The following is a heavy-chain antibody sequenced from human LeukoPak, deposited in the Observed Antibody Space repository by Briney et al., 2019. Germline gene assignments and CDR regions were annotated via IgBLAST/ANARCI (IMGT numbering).Heavy chain of an antibody. CDR3: TREGGFHYDSSGDAFDI. D-gene: IGHD3-22*01. CDR2: ISSNGAYI. CDR1: GFTFSRFT. Sequence: GGSLRLSCAASGFTFSRFTMNWVRQAPGKGLEWVSSISSNGAYIYYADSLRGRLTISRDNAKNSLYLQVNRLGAVDTAVYYCTREGGFHYDSSGDAFDIWGQGTMVTLSS. J-gene: IGHJ3*02. V-gene: IGHV3-21*01.